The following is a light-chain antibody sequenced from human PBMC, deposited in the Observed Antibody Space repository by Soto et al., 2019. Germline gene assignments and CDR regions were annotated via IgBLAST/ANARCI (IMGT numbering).Light chain of an antibody. CDR1: QSVSSN. CDR2: GAS. J-gene: IGKJ4*01. V-gene: IGKV3-15*01. CDR3: QQDNNWPPLT. Sequence: EIVMTQSPATLSVSPGERATLSCRASQSVSSNLAWYQQKPGQAPRLLIYGASTRATGIPARFSGSGSGTEFTRTISSLQSEDFAVYYCQQDNNWPPLTFGGGTKVEI.